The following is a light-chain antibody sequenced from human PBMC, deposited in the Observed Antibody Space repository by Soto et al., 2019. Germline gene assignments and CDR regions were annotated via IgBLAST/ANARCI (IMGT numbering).Light chain of an antibody. CDR2: SNN. CDR1: SSNIGSET. J-gene: IGLJ2*01. V-gene: IGLV1-44*01. Sequence: QSVLTQPPSASGTPGQRVTISCSGSSSNIGSETVNWYQQLPGTAPKLLIYSNNQRPSGAPDRFSGSKSGTSASLAISGLQSEDEADYYCAAWDDSLNGVIFGGGTKLTVL. CDR3: AAWDDSLNGVI.